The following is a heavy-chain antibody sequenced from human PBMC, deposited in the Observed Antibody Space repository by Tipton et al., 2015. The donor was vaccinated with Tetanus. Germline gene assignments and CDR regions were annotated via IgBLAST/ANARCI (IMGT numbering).Heavy chain of an antibody. CDR2: IYNSGST. V-gene: IGHV4-34*09. CDR3: ARDQARGSRGWNYFDY. Sequence: TLSLTCAVFGGSFSGYYWNWIRQPPGKGLEWIGDIYNSGSTYYNPSLKSRVTILVDTTKNQFSLKLKSVTAADTAVYYCARDQARGSRGWNYFDYWGQGSLVAVSS. CDR1: GGSFSGYY. J-gene: IGHJ4*02. D-gene: IGHD1-26*01.